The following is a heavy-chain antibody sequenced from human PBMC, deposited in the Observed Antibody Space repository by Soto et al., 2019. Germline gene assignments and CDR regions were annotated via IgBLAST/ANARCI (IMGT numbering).Heavy chain of an antibody. V-gene: IGHV3-23*01. Sequence: GGSLRLSCAASGFTFSSYAMSWVRQAPGKGLEWVSAISGSGGSTYYADSVKGRFTISRDNSKNTLYLQMNSLRAEDTAVYYCAKKASGTRPSYYYYYMDVWGKGTTVTVSS. CDR1: GFTFSSYA. D-gene: IGHD3-3*01. J-gene: IGHJ6*03. CDR3: AKKASGTRPSYYYYYMDV. CDR2: ISGSGGST.